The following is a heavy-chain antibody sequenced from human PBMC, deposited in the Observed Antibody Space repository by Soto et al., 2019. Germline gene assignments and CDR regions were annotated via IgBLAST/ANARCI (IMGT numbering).Heavy chain of an antibody. V-gene: IGHV4-59*01. Sequence: SETLSLTCTVSGGSISSYYWSWIRQPPGKGLEWIGYIYYSGSTNYNPSLKSRVTISVDTSKNQFSLKLSSVTAADTAVYYCAREDYRDCFAYWGQGTLVTVSS. J-gene: IGHJ4*02. CDR1: GGSISSYY. D-gene: IGHD4-17*01. CDR2: IYYSGST. CDR3: AREDYRDCFAY.